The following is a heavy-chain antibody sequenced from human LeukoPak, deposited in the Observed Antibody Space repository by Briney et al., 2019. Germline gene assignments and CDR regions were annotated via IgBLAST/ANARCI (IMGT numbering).Heavy chain of an antibody. J-gene: IGHJ3*02. D-gene: IGHD6-19*01. CDR3: ATSPGSGWYLDDAFDI. Sequence: GASVKVSCKASGYTFTSYGISWVRQAPGQGREWMGWISAYNGNTNYAQKLQGRVTMTTDTSTSTAYMELRSLRSDDTAVYYCATSPGSGWYLDDAFDIWGQGTMVTVSS. CDR1: GYTFTSYG. V-gene: IGHV1-18*01. CDR2: ISAYNGNT.